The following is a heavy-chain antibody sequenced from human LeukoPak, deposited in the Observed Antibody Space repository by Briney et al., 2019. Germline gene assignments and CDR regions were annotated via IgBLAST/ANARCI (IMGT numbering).Heavy chain of an antibody. Sequence: PGGSLRLSCAASGFTFSSYGMSWVRQAPGKGLEWVSAISGSGGSTYYADSVKGRFTISRDNSKNTLYLQMKSLRAEDTAVYYCAKSRYGYNVPPSDAFDVWGQGTMVTVSS. CDR2: ISGSGGST. D-gene: IGHD5-24*01. J-gene: IGHJ3*01. CDR1: GFTFSSYG. V-gene: IGHV3-23*01. CDR3: AKSRYGYNVPPSDAFDV.